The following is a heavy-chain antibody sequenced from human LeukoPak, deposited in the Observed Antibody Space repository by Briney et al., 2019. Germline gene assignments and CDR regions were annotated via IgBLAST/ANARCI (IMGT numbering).Heavy chain of an antibody. CDR1: GYTFTSYY. J-gene: IGHJ5*02. Sequence: GASVTVSCKASGYTFTSYYMHWVRQAPGQGLEWMGIINPSGGSTSYAQKFQGRVTMTRDMSTSTDYMELSSLRSEDTAVYYCARGNSVEDTAWWFDPWGQGTLVTVSS. CDR3: ARGNSVEDTAWWFDP. D-gene: IGHD4-23*01. CDR2: INPSGGST. V-gene: IGHV1-46*01.